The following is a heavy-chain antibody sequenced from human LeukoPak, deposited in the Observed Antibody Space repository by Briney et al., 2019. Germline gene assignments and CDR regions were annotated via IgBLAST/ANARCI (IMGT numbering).Heavy chain of an antibody. CDR2: IFYSGST. V-gene: IGHV4-39*01. CDR3: VRQVIDIRSGYLGAEVYYYDHMDV. CDR1: GGSTSSSVDY. J-gene: IGHJ6*03. Sequence: SETLSLTCTVSGGSTSSSVDYWGWIRQPPGKGLEWIESIFYSGSTYYNPSLNSRLSLSVYTSENQFSLKLNSVTAAYTAMYYCVRQVIDIRSGYLGAEVYYYDHMDVWGKGTTVTVSS. D-gene: IGHD3-3*01.